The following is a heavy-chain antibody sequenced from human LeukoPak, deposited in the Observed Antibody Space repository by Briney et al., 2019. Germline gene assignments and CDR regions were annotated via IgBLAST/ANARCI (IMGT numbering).Heavy chain of an antibody. Sequence: SETLSLTCTVSGGSISSGNYYWSWIRQPAGKGLEWIGRVYTSGSTKYKPSLKSRVTISLDTSKNQFSLKLSSVTAADTAVYYCARAVVVAATPCWFDPWGQGTLVTVSS. D-gene: IGHD2-15*01. V-gene: IGHV4-61*02. CDR2: VYTSGST. CDR1: GGSISSGNYY. CDR3: ARAVVVAATPCWFDP. J-gene: IGHJ5*02.